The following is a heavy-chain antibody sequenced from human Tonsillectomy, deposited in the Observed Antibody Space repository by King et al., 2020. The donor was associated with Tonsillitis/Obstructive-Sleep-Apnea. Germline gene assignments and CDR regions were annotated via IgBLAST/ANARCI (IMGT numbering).Heavy chain of an antibody. D-gene: IGHD6-13*01. CDR1: GGSISSYY. CDR3: AREYSRSREHYYYGMDV. V-gene: IGHV4-59*01. Sequence: QLQESGPGLVKPSETLSLTCTVSGGSISSYYWSWIRQPPGKGLEWIGYIYYSGSTNYNPSLKSRVTISVDTSKNQFSLKLSSVTAADTAVYYCAREYSRSREHYYYGMDVWGQGTTVTVSS. J-gene: IGHJ6*02. CDR2: IYYSGST.